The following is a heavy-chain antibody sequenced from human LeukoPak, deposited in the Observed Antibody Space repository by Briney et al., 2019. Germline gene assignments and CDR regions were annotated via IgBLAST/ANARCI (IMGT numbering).Heavy chain of an antibody. D-gene: IGHD6-6*01. Sequence: PGGSLRLSCAASGFTFSSYSMDWVRQAPGKGLEWVSYISSSSSYIYYADSVKGRFTISRDNAKNSLYLQTNSLRAEDTAVYYCASSTSSIAARPNYWGQGTLVTVSS. J-gene: IGHJ4*02. CDR3: ASSTSSIAARPNY. V-gene: IGHV3-21*05. CDR1: GFTFSSYS. CDR2: ISSSSSYI.